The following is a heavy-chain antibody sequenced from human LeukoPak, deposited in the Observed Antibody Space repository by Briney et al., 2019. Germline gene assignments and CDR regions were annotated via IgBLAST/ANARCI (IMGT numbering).Heavy chain of an antibody. D-gene: IGHD4-17*01. V-gene: IGHV3-49*04. CDR3: TRTTYFDY. CDR1: GFTFGDYT. CDR2: IRSKVYGGTT. J-gene: IGHJ4*02. Sequence: GVSVRLSCTASGFTFGDYTIIWVRQAPGKGLEGVGLIRSKVYGGTTEYAASVKGRFTISRDDFKSIAYLQMNSLKTEDTAVYYCTRTTYFDYWGQGTLVTVSS.